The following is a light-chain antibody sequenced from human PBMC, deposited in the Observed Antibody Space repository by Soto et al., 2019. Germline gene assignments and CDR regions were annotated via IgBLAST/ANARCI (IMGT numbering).Light chain of an antibody. CDR1: QGIGTD. CDR3: QQLNSYPLT. CDR2: AAS. J-gene: IGKJ4*01. V-gene: IGKV1-9*01. Sequence: DVQMTQSPSFLSASVGDRVTITCRASQGIGTDFSWYQKEPVKAPKVLIYAASTLQSGVPSRFSGSVSGTEITLTISSLQPEYFATYYCQQLNSYPLTFGGGTKVDIK.